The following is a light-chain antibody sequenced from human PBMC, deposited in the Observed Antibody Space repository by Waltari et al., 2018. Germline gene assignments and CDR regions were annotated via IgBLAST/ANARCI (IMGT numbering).Light chain of an antibody. CDR2: DVS. Sequence: QSALTHPASVSGSPGQSTTIPCPGPSSAFGGFTIVSWYQQHPGKAPKLMIYDVSNRPSGVSNRFSGSKSGNTASLTISGLQAEDEADYYCSSYTSSSTPVFGGGTKLTVL. CDR3: SSYTSSSTPV. CDR1: SSAFGGFTI. J-gene: IGLJ3*02. V-gene: IGLV2-14*03.